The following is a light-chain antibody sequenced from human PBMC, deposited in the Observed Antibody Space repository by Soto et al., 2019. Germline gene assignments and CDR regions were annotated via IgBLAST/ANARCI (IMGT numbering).Light chain of an antibody. J-gene: IGLJ2*01. CDR1: SSNIGGNI. V-gene: IGLV1-44*01. Sequence: QSVLTQPPSASGTPGQRVTISCSGSSSNIGGNIVNWYQQLPGTAPKLLIFGNDQRPSWVPDQFSGSKSGTSASLAISGLQSEDEANYYCAAWDDSLNGVVFGGGTKLTVL. CDR3: AAWDDSLNGVV. CDR2: GND.